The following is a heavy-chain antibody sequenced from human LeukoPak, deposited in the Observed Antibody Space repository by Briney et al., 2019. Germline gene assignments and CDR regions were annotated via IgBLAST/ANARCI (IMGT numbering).Heavy chain of an antibody. D-gene: IGHD6-13*01. V-gene: IGHV4-61*02. Sequence: PSETLSLTCTVSGGSISSGCYYWSWIRQPAGKGLEWIGRIYTSGSTNYNPSLKSRVTISVDTSKNQFSLKLSSVTAADTAVYYCARAPIAGSGAFDIWGQGTMVTVSS. CDR2: IYTSGST. CDR3: ARAPIAGSGAFDI. J-gene: IGHJ3*02. CDR1: GGSISSGCYY.